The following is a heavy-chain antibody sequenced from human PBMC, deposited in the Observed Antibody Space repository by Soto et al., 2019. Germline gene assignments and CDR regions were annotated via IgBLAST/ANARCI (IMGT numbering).Heavy chain of an antibody. Sequence: QLQLQESGPGLVKPSETLSLTCTVSGGSISSSSYYWGWIRQPPGKGLEWIGSIYYSGSTYYNPSLKSRVTISVDTSKNQFSLKLSSVTAADTAVYYCARTQTGYSSGWYFDYWGQGTLVTVSS. V-gene: IGHV4-39*01. CDR1: GGSISSSSYY. CDR3: ARTQTGYSSGWYFDY. D-gene: IGHD6-19*01. CDR2: IYYSGST. J-gene: IGHJ4*02.